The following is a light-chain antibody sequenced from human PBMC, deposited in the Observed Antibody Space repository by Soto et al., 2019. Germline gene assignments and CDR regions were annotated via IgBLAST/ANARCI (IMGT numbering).Light chain of an antibody. CDR1: QSISTG. Sequence: EIVMTQSPATLSVSPGERATLSCRASQSISTGLAWYQQKPGQPPRLLIYSASTRATGVPARFTGSGSGSEFTLTIGGLQSEDFAVYYCQQGHNWPLTFGQGTRLEI. CDR3: QQGHNWPLT. CDR2: SAS. J-gene: IGKJ2*01. V-gene: IGKV3-15*01.